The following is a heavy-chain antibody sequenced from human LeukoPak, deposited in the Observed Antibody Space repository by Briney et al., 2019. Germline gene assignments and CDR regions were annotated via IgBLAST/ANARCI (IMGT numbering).Heavy chain of an antibody. CDR3: AKANVKYCSGGSCFDAFDI. CDR2: ISGSGDST. J-gene: IGHJ3*02. D-gene: IGHD2-15*01. V-gene: IGHV3-23*01. Sequence: PGGSLRLSCAASGFTFSNYAMRWVRQAPGKGLEWVSGISGSGDSTYYADSVKGRFAITRDNSKNTLYLQMNSLRAEDTAVYYCAKANVKYCSGGSCFDAFDIWGQGTMVTVSS. CDR1: GFTFSNYA.